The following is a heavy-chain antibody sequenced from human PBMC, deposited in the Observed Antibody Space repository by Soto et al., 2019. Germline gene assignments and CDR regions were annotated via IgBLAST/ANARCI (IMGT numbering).Heavy chain of an antibody. CDR2: ISSSSSYI. CDR1: GFTFSSYS. D-gene: IGHD4-17*01. V-gene: IGHV3-21*01. CDR3: ARVRDYGDTVRAFDI. J-gene: IGHJ3*02. Sequence: EVQLVESGGGLVKPGGSLRLSCAGSGFTFSSYSMNWVRQAPGKGLEWVSSISSSSSYIYYADSVKGRFTISRDNAKNSLYLQMNSLRAEDTAVYYCARVRDYGDTVRAFDIWGQGTMVTVSS.